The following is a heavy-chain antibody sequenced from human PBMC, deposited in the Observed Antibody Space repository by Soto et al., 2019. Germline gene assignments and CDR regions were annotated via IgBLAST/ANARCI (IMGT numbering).Heavy chain of an antibody. J-gene: IGHJ5*02. CDR3: ASRRSRGRALLFDP. D-gene: IGHD1-26*01. CDR1: GGSISSKSYS. CDR2: FYYSENT. V-gene: IGHV4-39*01. Sequence: PSETLSLTCSVSGGSISSKSYSWGWIRQPPGKGLEWIGTFYYSENTYYNPSLKSRVTISVDTSKNQFSLKLSSVTAADTAVYYCASRRSRGRALLFDPWGQGTLVTVSS.